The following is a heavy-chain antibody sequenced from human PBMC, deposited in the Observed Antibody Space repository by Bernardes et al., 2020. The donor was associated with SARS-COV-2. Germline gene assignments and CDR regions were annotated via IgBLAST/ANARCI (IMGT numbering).Heavy chain of an antibody. J-gene: IGHJ4*02. Sequence: VGSLSLSCAASGFTFSSYGMHWVRQAPGKGLEWVAVIWYDGSNKYYADSVKGRFTISRDNSKNTLYLQMNSLRAEDTAVYYCASGWSTHDYWGQGTLVTVSS. CDR2: IWYDGSNK. V-gene: IGHV3-33*01. CDR3: ASGWSTHDY. D-gene: IGHD3-3*01. CDR1: GFTFSSYG.